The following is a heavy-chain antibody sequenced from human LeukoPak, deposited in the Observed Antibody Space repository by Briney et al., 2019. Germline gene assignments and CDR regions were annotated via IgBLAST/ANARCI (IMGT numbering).Heavy chain of an antibody. CDR1: GGTFSSYA. D-gene: IGHD2-15*01. V-gene: IGHV1-69*13. J-gene: IGHJ6*03. CDR3: ARGGHCSGGSCYRAMDV. Sequence: SVKVSCKASGGTFSSYAISWVRQAPGQGLEWMGGIIPIFGTANYAQKSQGRVTITADESTSTAYMELSSLRSEDTAVYYCARGGHCSGGSCYRAMDVWGKGTTVTISS. CDR2: IIPIFGTA.